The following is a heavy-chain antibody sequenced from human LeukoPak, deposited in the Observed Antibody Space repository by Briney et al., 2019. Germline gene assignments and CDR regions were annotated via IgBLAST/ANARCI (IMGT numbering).Heavy chain of an antibody. Sequence: GGSLRLSCAASGFTFSSYSMNWVRQAPGKGLEWVSSISSSSSYIYYADSVKGRFNISRDNAKNSLYLQLNSLRAEDTAVYYCARSDIVVVVAPVDYWGQGTLVTVSS. CDR1: GFTFSSYS. CDR2: ISSSSSYI. D-gene: IGHD2-15*01. J-gene: IGHJ4*02. CDR3: ARSDIVVVVAPVDY. V-gene: IGHV3-21*01.